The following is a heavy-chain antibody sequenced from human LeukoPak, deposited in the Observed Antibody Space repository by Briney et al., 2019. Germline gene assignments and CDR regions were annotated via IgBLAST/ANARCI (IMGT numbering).Heavy chain of an antibody. J-gene: IGHJ6*03. CDR1: GFTFDDYG. D-gene: IGHD3-10*01. Sequence: PGGSLRLSCAASGFTFDDYGMTWVRQAPGKGLEWVSGINWNGGKTDYADSVKGRFTISRDNAKNPVYLQMNSLRAEDTALYYCARRRRSSDLVRDFYYMDVWGKGTTVTVSS. V-gene: IGHV3-20*04. CDR3: ARRRRSSDLVRDFYYMDV. CDR2: INWNGGKT.